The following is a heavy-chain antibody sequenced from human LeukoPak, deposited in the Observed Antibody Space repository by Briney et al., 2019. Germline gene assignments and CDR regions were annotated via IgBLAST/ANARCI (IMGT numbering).Heavy chain of an antibody. CDR1: GYSISSGYY. D-gene: IGHD1-26*01. Sequence: PSETLSLTCTVSGYSISSGYYWGWIRQPPGKGLEWIGSIYHSGSTYYNPSLKSRVTISVHTSKNQFSLKLSSVTAADTAVYYCAAASGSYYYYYMAVWGKGTTVTVS. J-gene: IGHJ6*03. CDR3: AAASGSYYYYYMAV. V-gene: IGHV4-38-2*02. CDR2: IYHSGST.